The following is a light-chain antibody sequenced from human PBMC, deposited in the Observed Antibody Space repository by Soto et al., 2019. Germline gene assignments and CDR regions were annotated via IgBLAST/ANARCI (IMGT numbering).Light chain of an antibody. CDR1: QIISTY. Sequence: DIQMTQSPSSLAASVGDRVTISCRASQIISTYLNWYQQKPGQVPTLLIYGASSLQSGVPSRFSASGSGTDFTLSISSLQREDFATYCCQQSYSTPHTFGQGTKLEIK. CDR2: GAS. V-gene: IGKV1-39*01. J-gene: IGKJ2*01. CDR3: QQSYSTPHT.